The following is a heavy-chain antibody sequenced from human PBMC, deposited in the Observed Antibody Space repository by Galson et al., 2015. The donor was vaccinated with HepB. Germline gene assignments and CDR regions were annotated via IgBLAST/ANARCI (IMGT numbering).Heavy chain of an antibody. CDR3: ARVLLWFGELLPPDYYGMDV. V-gene: IGHV4-30-4*01. CDR1: GGSISSGDYY. J-gene: IGHJ6*02. D-gene: IGHD3-10*01. Sequence: TLSLTCTVSGGSISSGDYYWSWIRQPPGKGLEGIGYIYYSGSTYYNPSLKSRVTISVDTSKNQFSLKLSSVTAADTAVYYCARVLLWFGELLPPDYYGMDVWGQGTTVTVSS. CDR2: IYYSGST.